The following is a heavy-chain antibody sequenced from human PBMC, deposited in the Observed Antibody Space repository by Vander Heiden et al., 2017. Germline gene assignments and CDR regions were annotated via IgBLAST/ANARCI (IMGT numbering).Heavy chain of an antibody. CDR3: ARLGSCTNGVCYIDYGMDV. CDR2: IYNGGGT. CDR1: GGSISSYY. Sequence: QVQLQESRPGLVKPLGTLPPTCTVSGGSISSYYGSWILQPPGKGLGWIGYIYNGGGTNYNPTLKSRVTISVDTSKNQFSLKLSSVTAADTAVYYCARLGSCTNGVCYIDYGMDVWGQGTTVTVSS. D-gene: IGHD2-8*01. V-gene: IGHV4-59*01. J-gene: IGHJ6*02.